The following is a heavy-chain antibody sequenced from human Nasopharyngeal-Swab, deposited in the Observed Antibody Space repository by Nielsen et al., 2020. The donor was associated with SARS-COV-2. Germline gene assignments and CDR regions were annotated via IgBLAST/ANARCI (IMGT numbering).Heavy chain of an antibody. J-gene: IGHJ1*01. CDR3: ARGRGTIFGVVIINGYFQH. CDR2: INHSGST. D-gene: IGHD3-3*01. Sequence: WIRQPPGEGLEWIGEINHSGSTNYNPSLKSRVTISVDTSKNQFSLKLSSVTAADTAVYYCARGRGTIFGVVIINGYFQHWGQGTLVTVSS. V-gene: IGHV4-34*01.